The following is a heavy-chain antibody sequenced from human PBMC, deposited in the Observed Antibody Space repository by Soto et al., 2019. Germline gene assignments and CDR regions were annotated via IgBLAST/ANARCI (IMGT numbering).Heavy chain of an antibody. V-gene: IGHV4-34*01. CDR2: INHSGST. J-gene: IGHJ4*02. CDR1: GGSFSGYY. Sequence: SETLSLTCAVYGGSFSGYYWSWIRQPPGKGLEWIGEINHSGSTNYNPSLKSRVTISVDTSKNQFSLKLSSVTAADMAVYYCARGVKLRRYFDYWGQGTLVTVSS. CDR3: ARGVKLRRYFDY. D-gene: IGHD1-7*01.